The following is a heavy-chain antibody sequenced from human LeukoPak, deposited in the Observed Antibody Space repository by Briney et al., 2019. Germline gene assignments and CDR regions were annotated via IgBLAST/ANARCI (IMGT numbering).Heavy chain of an antibody. CDR2: ISSSSNSI. CDR3: ARDRSRVVVPAALYWYFDL. V-gene: IGHV3-48*01. CDR1: GFTFSSYW. D-gene: IGHD2-2*01. Sequence: GGSLRLSCAASGFTFSSYWMTWVRQAPGKGLEWVSYISSSSNSIYYADSVKGRFTISRDNSKNTLYLQMGSLRAEDMAVYYCARDRSRVVVPAALYWYFDLWGRGTLVTVSS. J-gene: IGHJ2*01.